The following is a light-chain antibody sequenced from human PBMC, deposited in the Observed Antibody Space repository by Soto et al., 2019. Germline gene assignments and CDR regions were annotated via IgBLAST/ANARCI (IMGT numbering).Light chain of an antibody. CDR3: AAWDDSLNGVV. V-gene: IGLV1-36*01. J-gene: IGLJ2*01. CDR2: YDD. Sequence: QSVLTQPPSVSEAPRQRVTISCSGSSSNIGNNAVNWYQQLPGKAPKLLIYYDDLLPSGVSDRFSGSKSGTSASLAIGGLQSEDEADYYCAAWDDSLNGVVFGGETKLTVL. CDR1: SSNIGNNA.